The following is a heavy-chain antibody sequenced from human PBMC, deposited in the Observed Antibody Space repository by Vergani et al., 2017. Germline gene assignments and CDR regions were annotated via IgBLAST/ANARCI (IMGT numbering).Heavy chain of an antibody. CDR3: ASNPRLGGDVVDS. D-gene: IGHD3-16*01. V-gene: IGHV4-61*02. CDR2: IYTSGAT. CDR1: GGSFSTGGQS. J-gene: IGHJ4*02. Sequence: QVQLQESGPGLVKPSQTLSLTCTVSGGSFSTGGQSWTWLRQSAGKGLEWIGRIYTSGATNYNPSLRSRAIMSVDASKNQFSLKLTSVTAADTAVYFCASNPRLGGDVVDSWGQGTLVTVSS.